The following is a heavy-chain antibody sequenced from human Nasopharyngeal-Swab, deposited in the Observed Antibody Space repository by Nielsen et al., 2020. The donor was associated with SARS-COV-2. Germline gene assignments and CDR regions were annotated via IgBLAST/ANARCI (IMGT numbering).Heavy chain of an antibody. D-gene: IGHD3-3*01. CDR3: AKDETYYDFWSGYFRWFDP. Sequence: WIRQPPGKGLEWVSAISGSDGSTYYADSVKGRFTISRDNSKNTLYLQMNSLRAEDTAVYYCAKDETYYDFWSGYFRWFDPWGQGTLVTVSS. CDR2: ISGSDGST. J-gene: IGHJ5*02. V-gene: IGHV3-23*01.